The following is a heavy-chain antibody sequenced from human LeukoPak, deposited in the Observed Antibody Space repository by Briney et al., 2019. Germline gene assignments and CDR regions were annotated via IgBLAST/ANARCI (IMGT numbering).Heavy chain of an antibody. CDR1: VYTFTGYY. V-gene: IGHV1-2*02. J-gene: IGHJ4*02. CDR2: INPNSGGT. CDR3: ARDPSSGWFFYYFDY. D-gene: IGHD6-19*01. Sequence: ASVKVSCKASVYTFTGYYMHGVRQAPGQGLEWIGWINPNSGGTNYAQKFQGRVTMTRDTSISTAYMELSRLRSDDTAVYYCARDPSSGWFFYYFDYWGQGTLVTVSS.